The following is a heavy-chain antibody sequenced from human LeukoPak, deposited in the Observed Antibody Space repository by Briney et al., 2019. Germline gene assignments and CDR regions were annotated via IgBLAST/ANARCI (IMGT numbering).Heavy chain of an antibody. J-gene: IGHJ4*02. V-gene: IGHV4-59*08. D-gene: IGHD6-19*01. CDR3: ARHGSGWSFDY. CDR2: ISNSGRT. Sequence: SETLSLTCTVSGASIINGHWSWIRQPPGQGLEWIGFISNSGRTNYNPSLTSRVTMLLATSKSQFSLMLSSVTDADTAMYFCARHGSGWSFDYWGQGALVTVSS. CDR1: GASIINGH.